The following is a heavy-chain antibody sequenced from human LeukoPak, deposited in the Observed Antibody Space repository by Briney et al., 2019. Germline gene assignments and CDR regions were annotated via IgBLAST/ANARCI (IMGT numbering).Heavy chain of an antibody. CDR3: ARGKYGYTSGWQIIDY. CDR2: IGISGDT. J-gene: IGHJ4*02. CDR1: GFTFSSYD. V-gene: IGHV3-13*01. Sequence: GGSLRLSCAASGFTFSSYDMHWVRHVTGEGLEWVSSIGISGDTYYADSVKGRFTISREDAKNSFYLQMNSLRAGDTAVYFCARGKYGYTSGWQIIDYWGQGTLVTVSS. D-gene: IGHD6-19*01.